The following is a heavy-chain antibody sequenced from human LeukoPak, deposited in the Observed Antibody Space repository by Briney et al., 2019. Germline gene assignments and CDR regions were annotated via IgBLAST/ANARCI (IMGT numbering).Heavy chain of an antibody. CDR2: ISVSGGRT. J-gene: IGHJ4*02. V-gene: IGHV3-23*01. CDR1: GFTFSSYA. Sequence: GGSLRLSCAASGFTFSSYAMSWVRQAPGKGLEWVSGISVSGGRTHYANSVKGRFTISRDNSKNTVYLQMSSLRAEDTAIYYCAKELAIEMATILPPYYFDYWGQGTLVTVSS. D-gene: IGHD5-24*01. CDR3: AKELAIEMATILPPYYFDY.